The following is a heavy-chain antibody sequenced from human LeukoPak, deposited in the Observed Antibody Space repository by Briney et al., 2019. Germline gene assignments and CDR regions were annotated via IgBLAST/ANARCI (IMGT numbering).Heavy chain of an antibody. J-gene: IGHJ3*02. CDR1: GFTFSSYG. D-gene: IGHD1-26*01. V-gene: IGHV3-30*02. CDR2: IRYDGSNK. Sequence: GGSLRLSCAASGFTFSSYGMHWVRQAPGKGLEWVAFIRYDGSNKYYADSVKGRFTISRDNSKNTLYLQMNSLRAEDTAVYYCARDSGGSYLVRHDAFDIWGQGTMVTVSS. CDR3: ARDSGGSYLVRHDAFDI.